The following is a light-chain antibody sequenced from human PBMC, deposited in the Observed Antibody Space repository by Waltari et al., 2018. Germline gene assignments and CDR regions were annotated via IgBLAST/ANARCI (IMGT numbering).Light chain of an antibody. CDR1: ESISIN. CDR2: GAP. J-gene: IGKJ2*01. V-gene: IGKV3-15*01. Sequence: TQSPATLSVSLGERVTLTCRASESISINLAWYQQKPGQPPRLIIHGAPKRATGVPARFAGSGSRTEFTLTITSLQSEDIAVYYCHQYNNRPPYTFGQGTKLEIK. CDR3: HQYNNRPPYT.